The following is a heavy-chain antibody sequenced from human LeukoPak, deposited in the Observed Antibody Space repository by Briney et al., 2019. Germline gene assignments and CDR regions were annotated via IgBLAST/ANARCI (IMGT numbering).Heavy chain of an antibody. CDR2: ISYDGSNK. V-gene: IGHV3-30-3*01. J-gene: IGHJ6*02. Sequence: PGGSLRLSCAASGFTFSSYAMHWVRQAPGKGLEWVAVISYDGSNKYYADSVKGRFTISRDNSKNTLYLQMNSLRAEDTAVYYCARVAWQPDYYYGMDVWGQGTTVTVSS. D-gene: IGHD5-12*01. CDR1: GFTFSSYA. CDR3: ARVAWQPDYYYGMDV.